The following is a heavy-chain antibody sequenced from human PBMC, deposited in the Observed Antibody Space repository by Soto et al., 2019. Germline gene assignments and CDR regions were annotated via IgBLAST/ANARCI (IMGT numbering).Heavy chain of an antibody. D-gene: IGHD2-15*01. CDR2: ISSSSSYI. CDR1: GFTFSSYS. J-gene: IGHJ5*02. Sequence: EVQLVESGGGLVKPGGSLRLSCAASGFTFSSYSMNWVRQAPGKGLEWVSSISSSSSYIYYADSVKGRFTISRDNAKNSLYLQMNSLRAEDTAVYYCARGATAATHGGFDPWGQGTLVTVSS. CDR3: ARGATAATHGGFDP. V-gene: IGHV3-21*01.